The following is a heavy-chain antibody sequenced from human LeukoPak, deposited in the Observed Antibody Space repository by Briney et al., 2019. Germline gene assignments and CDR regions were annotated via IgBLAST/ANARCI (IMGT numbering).Heavy chain of an antibody. V-gene: IGHV4-4*07. CDR1: GGSISSYY. CDR3: ARDHYDFWSGYPEVDYWFDP. D-gene: IGHD3-3*01. Sequence: SETLSLTCTVSGGSISSYYWSWIRQPAGKGLEWIGRIYTSGSTNYNPSPKSRVTMSVDTSKNQFSLKLSSVTAADTAVYYCARDHYDFWSGYPEVDYWFDPWGQGTLVTVSS. CDR2: IYTSGST. J-gene: IGHJ5*02.